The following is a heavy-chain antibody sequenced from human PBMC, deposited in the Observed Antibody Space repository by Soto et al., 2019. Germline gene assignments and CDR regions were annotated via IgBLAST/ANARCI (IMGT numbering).Heavy chain of an antibody. D-gene: IGHD3-22*01. CDR1: GFTFSSYG. CDR3: ARDPYYYDSSGYPREADAFDI. J-gene: IGHJ3*02. CDR2: IWYDGSNK. V-gene: IGHV3-33*01. Sequence: GGSLRLSCAASGFTFSSYGMHWVRQAPGKGLEWVAVIWYDGSNKYYADSVKGRFTISRDNSKNTLYLQMNSLRAEDTAVYYCARDPYYYDSSGYPREADAFDIWGQGTMVTVSS.